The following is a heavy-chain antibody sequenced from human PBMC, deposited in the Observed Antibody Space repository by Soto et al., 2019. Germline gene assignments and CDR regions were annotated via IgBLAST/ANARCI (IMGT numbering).Heavy chain of an antibody. Sequence: QVQLQESGPGLVKPSGTLSLTCTVSGGSISGYYWSWIRQPPGKGLQWIGYIYSSGSTNYNPSLKSRVTISVDTSKNQFSLNLSSVTAADTAVYYCARQRRDFDYWGQGSLVTVSS. V-gene: IGHV4-59*08. CDR1: GGSISGYY. CDR3: ARQRRDFDY. J-gene: IGHJ4*02. CDR2: IYSSGST.